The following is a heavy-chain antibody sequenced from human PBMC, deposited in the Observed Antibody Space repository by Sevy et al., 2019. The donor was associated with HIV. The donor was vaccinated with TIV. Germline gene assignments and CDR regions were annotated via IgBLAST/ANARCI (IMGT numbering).Heavy chain of an antibody. CDR3: VKEVSEYSYSDY. Sequence: GSLRLSCAASGFTFSNYAMSWVRQAPGKGREWVSAISGSAHRTYYTDSVKGRFTISRDNSKNMLFLQMNSLRAEDTAVYYCVKEVSEYSYSDYWGQGTLVTVSS. CDR1: GFTFSNYA. J-gene: IGHJ4*02. CDR2: ISGSAHRT. V-gene: IGHV3-23*01. D-gene: IGHD5-18*01.